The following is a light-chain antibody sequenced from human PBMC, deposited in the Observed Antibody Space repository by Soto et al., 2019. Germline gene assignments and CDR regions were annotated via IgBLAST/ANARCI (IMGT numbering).Light chain of an antibody. CDR1: QSISTY. CDR2: AAS. V-gene: IGKV1-39*01. CDR3: QQSYRTPRT. J-gene: IGKJ1*01. Sequence: DIQMTQSPSSLSASVGSRFTITYRASQSISTYLNWYQQKQGKAPKLLMHAASSLDRGVPSRFSGSGYGTDFNLTISSLQTEDFATYYCQQSYRTPRTFGQGTKVDIK.